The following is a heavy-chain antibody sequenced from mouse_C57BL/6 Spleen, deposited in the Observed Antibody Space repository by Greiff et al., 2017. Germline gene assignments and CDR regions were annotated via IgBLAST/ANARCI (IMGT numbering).Heavy chain of an antibody. D-gene: IGHD2-4*01. Sequence: QVQLQQSGAELVKPGASVKISCKASGYAFSSYWMNWVKQRPGKGLEWIGQIYPGDGDTNYNGKFKGKATLTADKSSSTAYMQLSSLTSEDSAVYFCARGGDYDGAMYYWGTGPSVTVSS. J-gene: IGHJ4*01. CDR1: GYAFSSYW. CDR2: IYPGDGDT. CDR3: ARGGDYDGAMYY. V-gene: IGHV1-80*01.